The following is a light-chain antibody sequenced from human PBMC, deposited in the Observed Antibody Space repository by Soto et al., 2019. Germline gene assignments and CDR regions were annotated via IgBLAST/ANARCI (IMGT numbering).Light chain of an antibody. CDR2: SSN. CDR1: SSNIGSNS. J-gene: IGLJ2*01. V-gene: IGLV1-44*01. Sequence: QSVLTQPPSASGTPEQRVTISCSGSSSNIGSNSVNWYQQLPGTAPKLLMYSSNQRPSGVPDRFSGSKSGTSASLAISGLQSEDEADYYCAAWDDSLNGVVFGGGTQLTVL. CDR3: AAWDDSLNGVV.